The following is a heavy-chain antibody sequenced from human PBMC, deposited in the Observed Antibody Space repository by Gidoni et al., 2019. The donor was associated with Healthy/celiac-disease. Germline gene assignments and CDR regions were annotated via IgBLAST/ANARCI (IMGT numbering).Heavy chain of an antibody. CDR3: ALRDGYNWMTFDY. Sequence: QVQLVQSGAEVKKPGSAVKVSCKAPGGPFSSYAISWGRQAPGQGLEWMGGNIRIFGTANYAQKFQGRVTINADKSTSTAYMELSSLRSEDTAVYYGALRDGYNWMTFDYWGQGTLVTVSS. V-gene: IGHV1-69*06. CDR1: GGPFSSYA. D-gene: IGHD5-12*01. CDR2: NIRIFGTA. J-gene: IGHJ4*02.